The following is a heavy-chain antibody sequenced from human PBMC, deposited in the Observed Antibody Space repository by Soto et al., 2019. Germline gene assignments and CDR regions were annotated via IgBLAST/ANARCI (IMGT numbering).Heavy chain of an antibody. V-gene: IGHV3-33*01. J-gene: IGHJ6*02. Sequence: PGGSLRLSCAASGFTFSSYGMHWVRQAPGKGLEWVAVIWYDGSNKYYADSVKGRFTISRDNSKNTLYLQMNSLRAEDTAVYYCARDRDSSGWSSTVHRRNRRSVHIYGMDVWGQGTTVTVSS. CDR2: IWYDGSNK. CDR1: GFTFSSYG. D-gene: IGHD6-19*01. CDR3: ARDRDSSGWSSTVHRRNRRSVHIYGMDV.